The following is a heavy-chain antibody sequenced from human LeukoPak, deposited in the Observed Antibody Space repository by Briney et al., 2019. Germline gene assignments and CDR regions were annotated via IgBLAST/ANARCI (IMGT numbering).Heavy chain of an antibody. CDR3: ASLTSFPYFDY. CDR1: AGSISSYY. D-gene: IGHD2-21*01. CDR2: IYQSGST. V-gene: IGHV4-59*08. J-gene: IGHJ4*02. Sequence: SETLSLTCTVSAGSISSYYWSWIRQPPGKGLEWIGYIYQSGSTSYNPSLKSRVTISVDTSKNQFSLKLSSVTAADTAVYYCASLTSFPYFDYWGQGTLVTVSS.